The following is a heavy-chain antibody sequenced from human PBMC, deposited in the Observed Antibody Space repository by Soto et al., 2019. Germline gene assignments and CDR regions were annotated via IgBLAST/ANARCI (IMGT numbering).Heavy chain of an antibody. J-gene: IGHJ4*02. CDR3: AKDQWKYAVAGTSQDY. Sequence: PGGSLRLSCAASGFTFSSYAMSWVRQAPGKGLEWVSAISGSGGSTYYADSVKGRFTISRDNSKNTLYLQMNSLRAEDTAVYYCAKDQWKYAVAGTSQDYWGQGTLVTVSS. D-gene: IGHD6-19*01. CDR1: GFTFSSYA. CDR2: ISGSGGST. V-gene: IGHV3-23*01.